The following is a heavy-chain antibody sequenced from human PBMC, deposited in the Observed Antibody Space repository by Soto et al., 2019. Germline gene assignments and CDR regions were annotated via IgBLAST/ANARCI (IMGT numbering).Heavy chain of an antibody. CDR1: GYTFTSYD. V-gene: IGHV1-8*01. J-gene: IGHJ5*02. Sequence: ASVKVSCKASGYTFTSYDINWVRQATGQGLEWMGWMNPNSGNTGYAQKFQGRVTMTRNTSISTAYMELSSLRSEDTAVYYCAIYDFWSGYRNDNWFDPWGQGTLVTVSS. CDR3: AIYDFWSGYRNDNWFDP. CDR2: MNPNSGNT. D-gene: IGHD3-3*01.